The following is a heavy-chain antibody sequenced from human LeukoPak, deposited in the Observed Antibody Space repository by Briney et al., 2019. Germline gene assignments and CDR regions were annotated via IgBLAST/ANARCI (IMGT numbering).Heavy chain of an antibody. Sequence: GGSLRLACAASGFTFSNHAMGWVRHAPGKGLEWVAAISGSGRSTYYADSVKGRFAISRDNSQNTLYLHMDSETGDDTGVYYCAKDLVESLSGAFDIWGQGTMVTVSS. CDR1: GFTFSNHA. V-gene: IGHV3-23*01. CDR3: AKDLVESLSGAFDI. D-gene: IGHD3-16*01. J-gene: IGHJ3*02. CDR2: ISGSGRST.